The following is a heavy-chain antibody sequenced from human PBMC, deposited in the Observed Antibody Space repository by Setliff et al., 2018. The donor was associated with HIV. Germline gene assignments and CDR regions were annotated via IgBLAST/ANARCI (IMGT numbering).Heavy chain of an antibody. CDR3: ARFRKFQLVGALDY. CDR2: MNPNSGNT. CDR1: GYTFTNYD. V-gene: IGHV1-8*01. D-gene: IGHD1-26*01. J-gene: IGHJ4*02. Sequence: ASVKVSCKASGYTFTNYDINWVRQATGQGLEWMGWMNPNSGNTGYAQKFQGRVTMTRNTSISTAYMELSSLRSEDTAVYYCARFRKFQLVGALDYWGQGTLVTV.